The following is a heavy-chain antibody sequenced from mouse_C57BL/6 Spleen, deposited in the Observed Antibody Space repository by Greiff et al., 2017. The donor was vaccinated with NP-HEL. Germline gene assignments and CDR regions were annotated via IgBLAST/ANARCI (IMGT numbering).Heavy chain of an antibody. CDR1: GYTFTSYG. J-gene: IGHJ2*01. V-gene: IGHV1-81*01. CDR3: AREGFYYYGSSAYYFDY. Sequence: VKLVESGAELARPGASVKLSCKASGYTFTSYGISWVKQRPGQGLEWIGEIYPRSGNTYYNEKFKGKATLTADKSSSTAYMELRSLTSEDSAVYFCAREGFYYYGSSAYYFDYWGQGTTLTVSS. CDR2: IYPRSGNT. D-gene: IGHD1-1*01.